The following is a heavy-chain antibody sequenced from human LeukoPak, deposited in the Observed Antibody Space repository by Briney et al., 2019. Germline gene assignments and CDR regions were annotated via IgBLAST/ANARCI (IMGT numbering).Heavy chain of an antibody. CDR3: AIRGYYDTTYAYDYHAMDV. Sequence: GGSLRLSCAASGFIVSSIYMSWVRQAPGKGLEWVSYISGSSRTIYYADSVKGRFTISRDNAKNSLHLQINSLRDEDTAVYYCAIRGYYDTTYAYDYHAMDVWGQGTAVTVSS. J-gene: IGHJ6*02. D-gene: IGHD3-22*01. V-gene: IGHV3-48*02. CDR2: ISGSSRTI. CDR1: GFIVSSIY.